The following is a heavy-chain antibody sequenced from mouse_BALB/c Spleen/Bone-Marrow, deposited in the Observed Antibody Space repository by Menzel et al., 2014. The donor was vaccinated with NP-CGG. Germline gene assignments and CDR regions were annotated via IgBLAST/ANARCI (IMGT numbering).Heavy chain of an antibody. V-gene: IGHV2-9*02. CDR2: IWAGGST. Sequence: VMLVESGPGLVAPSQSLSITCTVSGFSLTSYGVHWVRQPPGKGLEWLGVIWAGGSTNYNSALMSRLSISKDNSKSQVFLKMNSLQTDDTAMYYCARDYGSSYYAMDYWGQGISVTVSS. D-gene: IGHD1-1*01. J-gene: IGHJ4*01. CDR1: GFSLTSYG. CDR3: ARDYGSSYYAMDY.